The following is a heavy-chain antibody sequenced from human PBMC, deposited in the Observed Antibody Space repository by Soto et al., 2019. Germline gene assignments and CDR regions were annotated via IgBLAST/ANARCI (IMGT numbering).Heavy chain of an antibody. V-gene: IGHV3-48*03. CDR2: ISIIGVAT. CDR3: AREGRVGGIDY. D-gene: IGHD6-19*01. J-gene: IGHJ4*02. Sequence: PGGSLRRSCAASGFTFSRFGLHWGRQAPGKGLEWVSYISIIGVATYYADSVKGRFTISRDNAKNSLYLQMNSLRAEDTAVYYCAREGRVGGIDYWGQGTPVTVSS. CDR1: GFTFSRFG.